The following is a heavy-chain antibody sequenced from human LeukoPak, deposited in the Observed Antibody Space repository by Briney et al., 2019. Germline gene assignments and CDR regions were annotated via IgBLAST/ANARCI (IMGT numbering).Heavy chain of an antibody. CDR1: GFTFSSYS. V-gene: IGHV3-23*01. CDR3: AKGVVVVPAAIDY. J-gene: IGHJ4*02. D-gene: IGHD2-2*01. Sequence: GGSLRLSCTASGFTFSSYSMNWVRQAPGKGLEWVSAISGSGGSTYYADSVKGRFTISRDNSKNTLYLQMNGLRAEDTAVYYCAKGVVVVPAAIDYWGQGTLVTVSS. CDR2: ISGSGGST.